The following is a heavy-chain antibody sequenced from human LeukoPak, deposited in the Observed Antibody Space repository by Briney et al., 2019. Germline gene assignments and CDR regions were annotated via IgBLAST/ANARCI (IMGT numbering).Heavy chain of an antibody. Sequence: SETLSLTCTVSGGSISSSSYSWGWIRQPPGKGLEWIGVIYESGATYYNPSLKSRLTMSVDTSKNQFSLKLSSVTATDTAVYYCASLIAAGYFAHWGEGTLVTAPS. CDR1: GGSISSSSYS. J-gene: IGHJ4*02. V-gene: IGHV4-39*01. CDR3: ASLIAAGYFAH. D-gene: IGHD6-13*01. CDR2: IYESGAT.